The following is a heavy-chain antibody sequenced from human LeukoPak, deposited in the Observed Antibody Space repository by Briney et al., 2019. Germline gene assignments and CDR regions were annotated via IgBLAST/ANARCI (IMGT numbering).Heavy chain of an antibody. CDR2: IKSETAGGTR. J-gene: IGHJ4*02. V-gene: IGHV3-15*01. CDR1: GISFSNAW. CDR3: TTDWEYDFWSGYYVPNF. D-gene: IGHD3-3*01. Sequence: PGGPLRLSCTASGISFSNAWMSWVRQAPGKGLEWVGRIKSETAGGTREYSTPVKGRFTISRDDSKKTLSLQMNSLKTEDTAVYYCTTDWEYDFWSGYYVPNFWGQGTLVTVSS.